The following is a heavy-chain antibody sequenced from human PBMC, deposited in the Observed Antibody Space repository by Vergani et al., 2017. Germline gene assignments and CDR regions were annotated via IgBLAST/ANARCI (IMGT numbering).Heavy chain of an antibody. CDR3: ARDTGYCSGGTCYPEY. CDR1: GFTFSSYS. D-gene: IGHD2-15*01. V-gene: IGHV3-21*01. J-gene: IGHJ4*02. Sequence: EVQLVESGGGLVKPGGSLRLSCAASGFTFSSYSMNWVRQAPGKGLEWVSSISSSSSYIYYADSVKGRFTISRDNAKNSLYLQMNSLRAEDTAVYYCARDTGYCSGGTCYPEYWGQGTLVIVSS. CDR2: ISSSSSYI.